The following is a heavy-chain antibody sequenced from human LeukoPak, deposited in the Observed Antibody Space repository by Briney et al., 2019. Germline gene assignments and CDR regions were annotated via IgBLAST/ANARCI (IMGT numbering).Heavy chain of an antibody. CDR2: IRSKANSYAT. CDR1: GFTFSGSA. D-gene: IGHD4-17*01. J-gene: IGHJ4*02. CDR3: TRVGRDGDYVDY. V-gene: IGHV3-73*01. Sequence: SGGSLRLSCAASGFTFSGSAMHWVRQASGKGLGWVGRIRSKANSYATAYAASVKGRFTISRDDSKNTAYLQMNSLKTEDTAVYYCTRVGRDGDYVDYWGQGTLVTVSS.